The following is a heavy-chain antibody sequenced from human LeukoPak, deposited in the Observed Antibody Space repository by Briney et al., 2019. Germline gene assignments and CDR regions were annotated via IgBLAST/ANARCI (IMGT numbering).Heavy chain of an antibody. CDR1: GYTFTGYY. D-gene: IGHD1-1*01. Sequence: GTSVKVCCKASGYTFTGYYMHRVRQAPGQGLDLMGWINPNSGGTNYAQKFQGRVTMTRDTSISTAYMELSRLRSDDTAVYYCARDSQLEGYYMDVWGKGTTVTVSS. J-gene: IGHJ6*03. V-gene: IGHV1-2*02. CDR2: INPNSGGT. CDR3: ARDSQLEGYYMDV.